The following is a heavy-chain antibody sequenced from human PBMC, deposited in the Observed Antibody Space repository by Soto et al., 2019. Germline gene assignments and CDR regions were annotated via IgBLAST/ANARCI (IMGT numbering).Heavy chain of an antibody. D-gene: IGHD6-19*01. V-gene: IGHV4-34*01. CDR2: INHSGST. J-gene: IGHJ4*02. Sequence: PSETLSLTCAVYGGSFSGYYWIWIRQPPGKGLEWIGEINHSGSTNYNPSLKSRVTISVDTSKNQFSLKLSSVTAADTAVYYCARVVCRGLSGCGVDYWGQGTLVTVSS. CDR3: ARVVCRGLSGCGVDY. CDR1: GGSFSGYY.